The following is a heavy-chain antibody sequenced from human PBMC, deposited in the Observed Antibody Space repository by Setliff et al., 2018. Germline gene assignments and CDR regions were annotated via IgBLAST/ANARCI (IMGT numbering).Heavy chain of an antibody. V-gene: IGHV4-39*01. CDR3: ARHLTYYYESDGYHYVSRSYYYIHV. J-gene: IGHJ6*03. Sequence: SETLSLTCSVSGGSVSSGSYYWGWIRQPPGKGLEWIGSIFHSGTTYYNPSLKSRITMSVDTSMNQLSLRLSSVTAADTAVYYCARHLTYYYESDGYHYVSRSYYYIHVWGKGTTVTVSS. D-gene: IGHD3-22*01. CDR2: IFHSGTT. CDR1: GGSVSSGSYY.